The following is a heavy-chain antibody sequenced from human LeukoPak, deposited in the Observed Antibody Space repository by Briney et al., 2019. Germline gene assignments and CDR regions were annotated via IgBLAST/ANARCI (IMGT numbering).Heavy chain of an antibody. J-gene: IGHJ4*02. V-gene: IGHV3-23*01. CDR3: ARLSGRSWGYY. CDR1: GFTFSNYG. CDR2: IGGSGGGT. Sequence: GGSLRLSCAASGFTFSNYGMSWVRQAPGKGLEWVSAIGGSGGGTYYADSVRGRFIISRDNSNNTLFLQMYSLRAEDTAVYYCARLSGRSWGYYWGQGTLVTVSS. D-gene: IGHD1-26*01.